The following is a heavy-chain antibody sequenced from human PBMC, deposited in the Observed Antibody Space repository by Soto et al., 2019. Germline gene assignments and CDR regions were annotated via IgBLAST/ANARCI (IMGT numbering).Heavy chain of an antibody. V-gene: IGHV4-59*08. CDR3: GSLVRYWYGMDV. CDR1: GGSSSSYY. J-gene: IGHJ6*02. Sequence: LETLSLTCTVSGGSSSSYYWSWIRQPPGKGLEWIGYIYYSGSTNYNPSLKSRVTISVDTSKNQFSLKLSSVTAADTAVYYCGSLVRYWYGMDVWGQGTTVPVSS. D-gene: IGHD3-9*01. CDR2: IYYSGST.